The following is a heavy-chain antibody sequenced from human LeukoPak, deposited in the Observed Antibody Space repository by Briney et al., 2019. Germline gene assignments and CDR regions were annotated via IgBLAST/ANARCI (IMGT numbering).Heavy chain of an antibody. CDR2: INPSGGST. V-gene: IGHV1-46*03. J-gene: IGHJ4*02. D-gene: IGHD3-10*01. CDR3: ARSNKGGGSGSYYYFDY. CDR1: GYTFTSYY. Sequence: ASVKVSCKASGYTFTSYYMHWVRQAPGQGLEWMGIINPSGGSTSYAQKFQGRVTMTRDTSTSTVYMELSSLRPEDTAVYYCARSNKGGGSGSYYYFDYWGQGTLVTVSS.